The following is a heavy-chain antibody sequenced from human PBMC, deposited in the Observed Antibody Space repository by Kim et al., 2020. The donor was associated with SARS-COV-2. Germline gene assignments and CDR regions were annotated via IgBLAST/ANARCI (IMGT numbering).Heavy chain of an antibody. CDR3: VKGSSNWGSPYYFDY. J-gene: IGHJ4*02. D-gene: IGHD7-27*01. CDR2: ISSNGGST. CDR1: GFTFSSYA. Sequence: GGSLRLSCSASGFTFSSYAMHWVRQAPGKGLEYVSAISSNGGSTYYADSVKGRFTISRDNSKNTLYLQMSSLRAEDTAVYYCVKGSSNWGSPYYFDYWGQGTLVTVSS. V-gene: IGHV3-64D*09.